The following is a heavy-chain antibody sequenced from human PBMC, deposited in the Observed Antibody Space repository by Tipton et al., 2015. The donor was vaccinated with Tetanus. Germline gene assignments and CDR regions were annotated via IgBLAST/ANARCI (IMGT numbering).Heavy chain of an antibody. Sequence: WSWIRQHPGKDLEWIGYIYYSGSTYYNPSLKSRVTISVDTSKNQFSLKLSSVTAADTAVYYCARGRRIQLWNDAFDIWGQGTMVTVSS. CDR3: ARGRRIQLWNDAFDI. D-gene: IGHD5-18*01. CDR2: IYYSGST. V-gene: IGHV4-30-4*05. J-gene: IGHJ3*02.